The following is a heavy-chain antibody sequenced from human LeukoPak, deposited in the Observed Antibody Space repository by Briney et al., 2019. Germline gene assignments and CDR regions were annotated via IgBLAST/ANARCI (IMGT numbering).Heavy chain of an antibody. V-gene: IGHV3-48*04. CDR3: ARGGMVRGVIIRDY. J-gene: IGHJ4*02. CDR1: GFTFSSYS. CDR2: ISSSSSTI. D-gene: IGHD3-10*01. Sequence: GGSLRLSCAASGFTFSSYSMNWVRHAPGKGLEWVSYISSSSSTIYYADSVKGRFTISRDNAKNSLYLQMNSLRAEDTAVYYCARGGMVRGVIIRDYWGQGTLVTVSS.